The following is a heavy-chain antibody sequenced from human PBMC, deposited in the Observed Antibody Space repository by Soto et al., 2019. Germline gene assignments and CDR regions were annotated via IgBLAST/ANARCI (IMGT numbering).Heavy chain of an antibody. CDR2: ISAYNGNT. V-gene: IGHV1-18*01. CDR3: ARDLLFTFGGVIANSTDV. J-gene: IGHJ6*04. D-gene: IGHD3-16*02. CDR1: GYTFTSYG. Sequence: QVQLVQSGAEVKKPGASVKVSCKASGYTFTSYGIRWVRPAPGQGLKGMGWISAYNGNTNYAQKLQGRVTMTTDTATSTAYMELRSLRSDDTAVYYCARDLLFTFGGVIANSTDVWGKGTTVTVSS.